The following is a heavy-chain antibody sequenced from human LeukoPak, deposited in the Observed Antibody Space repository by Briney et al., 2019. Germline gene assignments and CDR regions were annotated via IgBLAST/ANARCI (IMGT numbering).Heavy chain of an antibody. V-gene: IGHV4-4*07. D-gene: IGHD3-22*01. CDR1: GGSISSYY. J-gene: IGHJ4*02. Sequence: SETLSLTCTVSGGSISSYYWSWIRQPAGEGLEWIGRIYTSGSTNYNPSLKSRVTMSVDTSKNQFSLKLSSVTAADTAVYYCASSDYYDSSGYYRNWGQGTLVTVSS. CDR2: IYTSGST. CDR3: ASSDYYDSSGYYRN.